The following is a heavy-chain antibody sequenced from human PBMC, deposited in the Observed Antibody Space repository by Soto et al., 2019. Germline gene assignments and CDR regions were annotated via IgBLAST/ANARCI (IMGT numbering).Heavy chain of an antibody. Sequence: QPGGSLRLSCAASGFTFSRNAMAWVRQVPGKGLEWVSAISDSGGSTYYADSVKGRFTISRDNSKNTLSLLMNSLRVEDTAIIYCAKVDNGDAWYFDLWGRGTLVTVSS. J-gene: IGHJ2*01. D-gene: IGHD4-17*01. V-gene: IGHV3-23*01. CDR3: AKVDNGDAWYFDL. CDR2: ISDSGGST. CDR1: GFTFSRNA.